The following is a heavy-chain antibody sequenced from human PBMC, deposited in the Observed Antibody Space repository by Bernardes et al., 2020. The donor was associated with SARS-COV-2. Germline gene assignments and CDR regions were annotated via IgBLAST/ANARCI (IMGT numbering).Heavy chain of an antibody. Sequence: SETLSLTCTVSGGSISNYYWSWIRQPPGKRLEWIGYIYYSGSTNYNPSLTSRVTISLDTSKNQFSLKLSSVTAADTAVYYCARALDSSGWIYYDLDVWGQGTTVTVSS. V-gene: IGHV4-59*01. CDR1: GGSISNYY. J-gene: IGHJ6*02. D-gene: IGHD3-22*01. CDR2: IYYSGST. CDR3: ARALDSSGWIYYDLDV.